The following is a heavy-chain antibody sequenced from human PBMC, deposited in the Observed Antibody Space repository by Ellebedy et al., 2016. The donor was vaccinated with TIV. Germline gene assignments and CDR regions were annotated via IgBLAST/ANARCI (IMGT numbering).Heavy chain of an antibody. CDR1: GYTFTIYF. CDR2: INPYTGGT. J-gene: IGHJ2*01. Sequence: AASVKVSCKASGYTFTIYFIHWVRQAPGQGLEWMGRINPYTGGTNYAQKFQGRVTMTRDTSISTAYMELSRLRSDDTAVYYCAANYYDSSGPWYFDLWGRGTLVTVSS. V-gene: IGHV1-2*06. CDR3: AANYYDSSGPWYFDL. D-gene: IGHD3-22*01.